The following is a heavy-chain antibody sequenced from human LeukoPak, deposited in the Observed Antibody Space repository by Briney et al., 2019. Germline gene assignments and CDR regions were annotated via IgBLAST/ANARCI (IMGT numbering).Heavy chain of an antibody. D-gene: IGHD6-13*01. V-gene: IGHV1-69*05. CDR2: IIPIFGTA. CDR1: GYTFTSYG. J-gene: IGHJ3*02. CDR3: ARDEVGSSSAFDI. Sequence: ASVKVSCKASGYTFTSYGISWVRQAPGQGLEWMGRIIPIFGTANYAQKFQGRVTITTDESTSTAYMELSSLRSEDTAAYYCARDEVGSSSAFDIWGQGTMVTVSS.